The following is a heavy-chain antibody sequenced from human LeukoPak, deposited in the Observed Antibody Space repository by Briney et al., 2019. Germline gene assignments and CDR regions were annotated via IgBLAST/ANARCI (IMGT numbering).Heavy chain of an antibody. Sequence: GGSLRLSCAASGFTFSSYAMSWVRQAPGKGLEWVSAISGSGGSTYYADSVKGRFTISRDNSKNTLYLQMNSLRAEDTAVYYCAKDLWLWFGELSPFDYWGQGTLVTVSS. CDR2: ISGSGGST. J-gene: IGHJ4*02. V-gene: IGHV3-23*01. D-gene: IGHD3-10*01. CDR3: AKDLWLWFGELSPFDY. CDR1: GFTFSSYA.